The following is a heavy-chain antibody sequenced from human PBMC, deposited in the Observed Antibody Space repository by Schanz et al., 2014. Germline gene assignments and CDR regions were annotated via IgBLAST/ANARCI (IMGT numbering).Heavy chain of an antibody. V-gene: IGHV3-9*01. Sequence: EVQLVESGGGLVQPGRSLRLSCAASGFTFDDYAMHWVRQAPGKGLEWVSGISWNSGSIGYADSVKGRFTISRDDAKNSLYLKMNSLRAEDTALYYCAKDRQNRVNRVGYYYGMDVWGQGTTVTVSS. J-gene: IGHJ6*02. D-gene: IGHD3-16*01. CDR2: ISWNSGSI. CDR3: AKDRQNRVNRVGYYYGMDV. CDR1: GFTFDDYA.